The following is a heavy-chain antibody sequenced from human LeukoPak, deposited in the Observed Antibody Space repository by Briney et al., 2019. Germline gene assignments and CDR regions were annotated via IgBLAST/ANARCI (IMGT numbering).Heavy chain of an antibody. CDR2: IEGDGSAS. J-gene: IGHJ3*02. CDR1: GFIFSNYA. D-gene: IGHD3-10*01. V-gene: IGHV3-23*01. CDR3: VKDMVQRNGIFDPFDI. Sequence: GGSLRLSCAVSGFIFSNYAMTWVRQAPGKGLAWVSSIEGDGSASYYADSVKGRFAISRDDPKKTLYLQLTSLRVEDTAIYFCVKDMVQRNGIFDPFDIWGQGTMVTVSS.